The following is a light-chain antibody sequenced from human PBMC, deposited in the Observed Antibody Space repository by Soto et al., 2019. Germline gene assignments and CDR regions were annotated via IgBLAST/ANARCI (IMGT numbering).Light chain of an antibody. Sequence: QSALTQPASVSGSPGQSITISCTGTSSDVGGYNYVSWSQQHPGKAPQLMIYEVSNRPSGVSNRFSGSKSGNTASLTVSGLQAEDEADYYCSSYAGSDIFVFGGGTKLTVL. V-gene: IGLV2-14*01. CDR2: EVS. J-gene: IGLJ2*01. CDR3: SSYAGSDIFV. CDR1: SSDVGGYNY.